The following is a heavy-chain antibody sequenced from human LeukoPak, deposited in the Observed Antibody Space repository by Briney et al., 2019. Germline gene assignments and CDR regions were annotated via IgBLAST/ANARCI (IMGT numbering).Heavy chain of an antibody. CDR3: ARRLDYDFWSGYLHYYYYMDV. CDR2: INHSGST. D-gene: IGHD3-3*01. V-gene: IGHV4-34*01. CDR1: GGSFSGYY. Sequence: SETLSLTCAVYGGSFSGYYWSWIRQPPGKGLEWIGDINHSGSTNYNPSLKSRVTISVDTSKNQFSLKLSSVTAADTAVYYCARRLDYDFWSGYLHYYYYMDVWGKGTTVTVSS. J-gene: IGHJ6*03.